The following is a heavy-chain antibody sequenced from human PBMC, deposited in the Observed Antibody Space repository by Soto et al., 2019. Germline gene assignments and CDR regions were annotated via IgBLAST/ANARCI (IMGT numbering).Heavy chain of an antibody. Sequence: PGESLKISCKGSGYSFTSYWIGWVRQMPGKGLEWMGIIYPGDSDTRYSPSFKGQVTISADKSISTAYLQWNSLKASDTAMYYCARTATSTTVSMDVWGQGTTGTVSS. CDR3: ARTATSTTVSMDV. CDR1: GYSFTSYW. CDR2: IYPGDSDT. D-gene: IGHD4-17*01. V-gene: IGHV5-51*01. J-gene: IGHJ6*02.